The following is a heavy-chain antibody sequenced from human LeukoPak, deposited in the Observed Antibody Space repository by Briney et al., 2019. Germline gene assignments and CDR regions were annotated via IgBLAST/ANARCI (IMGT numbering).Heavy chain of an antibody. V-gene: IGHV3-43D*03. CDR1: GFTFDDYA. CDR3: AKLTTVFDY. J-gene: IGHJ4*02. Sequence: GGSLRLSCAASGFTFDDYAMHWVRQAPGKGLEWVSLISWDGGSTYYADSVKGRFTISRDNSKNSLYLQMNSLRAEDTAVYYCAKLTTVFDYWGQGTLVTVSS. CDR2: ISWDGGST. D-gene: IGHD4-11*01.